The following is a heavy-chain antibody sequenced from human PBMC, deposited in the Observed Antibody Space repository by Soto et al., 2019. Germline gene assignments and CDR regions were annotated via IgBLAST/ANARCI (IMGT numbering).Heavy chain of an antibody. Sequence: GGSLRLSCAASGFTFSSYSMNWVRQAPGKGLEWVSSISSSSSYIYYADSVEGGFTISRDNAKNSLYLQMNSLRAEDTAVYYCARALSKRYGSAFDPWGQGTLVTVSS. CDR3: ARALSKRYGSAFDP. D-gene: IGHD3-10*01. CDR2: ISSSSSYI. J-gene: IGHJ5*02. V-gene: IGHV3-21*01. CDR1: GFTFSSYS.